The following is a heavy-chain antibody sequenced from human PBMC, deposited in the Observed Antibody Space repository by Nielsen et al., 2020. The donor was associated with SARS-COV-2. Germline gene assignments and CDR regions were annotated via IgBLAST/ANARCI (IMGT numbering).Heavy chain of an antibody. CDR1: GFTFSSYW. CDR2: INSDGSST. Sequence: GGSLRLSCAASGFTFSSYWMHWVRQAPGKGLVWVSHINSDGSSTSYADSVKGRFTISRDNAKNSVTLQMNSLRAGDTAVYYCATSIAAAAHGYGMDVWGQGTTVTVSS. CDR3: ATSIAAAAHGYGMDV. V-gene: IGHV3-74*01. J-gene: IGHJ6*02. D-gene: IGHD6-13*01.